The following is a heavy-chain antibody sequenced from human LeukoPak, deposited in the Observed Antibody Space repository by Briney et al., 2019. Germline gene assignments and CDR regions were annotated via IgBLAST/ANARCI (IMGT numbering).Heavy chain of an antibody. Sequence: PGGSLRLSCAASGFTFSTYSMNWVRQAPGKGLEWVSSIISSSSYIYYADSVKGRFTISRDNAKNSLYLQMNRLRAEDTAVYYCARDPQYCSGGSCYSFDYWGQGTLVTVSS. J-gene: IGHJ4*02. CDR1: GFTFSTYS. V-gene: IGHV3-21*01. D-gene: IGHD2-15*01. CDR3: ARDPQYCSGGSCYSFDY. CDR2: IISSSSYI.